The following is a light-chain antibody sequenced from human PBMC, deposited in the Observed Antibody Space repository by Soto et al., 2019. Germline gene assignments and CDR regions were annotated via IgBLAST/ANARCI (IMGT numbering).Light chain of an antibody. Sequence: QSVLTQPASVSGSPGQSITISCTGTSSDFGAYNYVSWYQRYPGKVPKLLIYNVSNRPSGVSNRFSGSKSGNTASLTISGLQAEDEADYFCTSYTSGSLYVFGTGTKLTVL. J-gene: IGLJ1*01. CDR3: TSYTSGSLYV. CDR1: SSDFGAYNY. V-gene: IGLV2-14*01. CDR2: NVS.